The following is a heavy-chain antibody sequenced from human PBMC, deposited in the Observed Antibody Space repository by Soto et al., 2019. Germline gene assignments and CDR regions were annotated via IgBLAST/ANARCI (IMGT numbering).Heavy chain of an antibody. Sequence: GGSLRLSCVASGFTFTSYAMTWVRQAPGKGLEWVSAISHSGDSSHYADSVKGRFTISRDNSKNTLYLHMNSLRDEDRALYYCARNCGASCYSGLGFGGQGTLVTVSS. V-gene: IGHV3-23*01. CDR3: ARNCGASCYSGLGF. D-gene: IGHD2-15*01. J-gene: IGHJ4*02. CDR2: ISHSGDSS. CDR1: GFTFTSYA.